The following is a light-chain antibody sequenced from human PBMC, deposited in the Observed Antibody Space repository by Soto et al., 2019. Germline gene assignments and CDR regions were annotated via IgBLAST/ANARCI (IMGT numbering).Light chain of an antibody. J-gene: IGLJ2*01. Sequence: QAVVTQEPSLTVSPGGTVTLTCDSSTGTVTSDHYAYWFQQRPAQVPRTLLYDTDNRHSWTPARFSASLIGGKAALTLSGAQPEDEADYYCLLSCRGPRVFGRGTKVTVL. CDR1: TGTVTSDHY. CDR2: DTD. V-gene: IGLV7-46*01. CDR3: LLSCRGPRV.